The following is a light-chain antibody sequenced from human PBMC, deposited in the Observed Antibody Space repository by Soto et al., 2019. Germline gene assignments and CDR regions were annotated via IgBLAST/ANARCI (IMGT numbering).Light chain of an antibody. CDR3: HQYNKWPPIT. CDR1: QSVTYN. CDR2: DAS. J-gene: IGKJ5*01. V-gene: IGKV3-15*01. Sequence: EIVLTQSPGNLSLSPGERSTLSCRANQSVTYNYLAWYQQRPGQSPRLLIFDASTRATGIPARFSGSGSGTEFTLTISNLQSEDFAVYYCHQYNKWPPITFGQGTRLQIK.